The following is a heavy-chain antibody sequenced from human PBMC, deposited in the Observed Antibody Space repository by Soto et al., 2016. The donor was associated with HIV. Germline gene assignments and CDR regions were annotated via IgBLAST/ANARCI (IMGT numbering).Heavy chain of an antibody. J-gene: IGHJ6*02. CDR3: ARDTARMVVLAGMDV. D-gene: IGHD2-21*01. CDR1: GASVSSSAFY. V-gene: IGHV4-61*08. CDR2: VFYSGST. Sequence: QVQLQESGPGLVKPSETLTLTCTVSGASVSSSAFYWSWIRQPPGKGLEWIGYVFYSGSTNYNPSLKSRVNISVDTSKSQFFLNLGSVTAADTAVYYCARDTARMVVLAGMDVWGQGDHGHRLL.